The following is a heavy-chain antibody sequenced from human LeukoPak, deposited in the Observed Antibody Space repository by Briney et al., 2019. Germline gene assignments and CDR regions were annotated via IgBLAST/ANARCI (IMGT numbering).Heavy chain of an antibody. Sequence: GGSLRLSCAASGFTFSSYSMNWVRQAPGKGLEWVSSISSSSSYIYYADSVKGRFTISRDNAKNSLYLQMNSLRAEDTAVYYCARDPSVYGDYVGLYWGQGTLVTVSS. CDR3: ARDPSVYGDYVGLY. D-gene: IGHD4-17*01. J-gene: IGHJ4*02. V-gene: IGHV3-21*01. CDR2: ISSSSSYI. CDR1: GFTFSSYS.